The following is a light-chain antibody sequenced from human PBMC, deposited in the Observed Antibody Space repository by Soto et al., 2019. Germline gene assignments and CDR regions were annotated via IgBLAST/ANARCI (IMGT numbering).Light chain of an antibody. Sequence: QSALTQPPSVSGSPGQSITISCTATSSDVGGYNYVSWYQQHPGKAPKLMIHDDSKRPSGVYNRFSGSKSGNTASLTISGLQADDEADYYCSSYTSSNTLVVFGGGTKLTVL. CDR1: SSDVGGYNY. J-gene: IGLJ2*01. CDR2: DDS. V-gene: IGLV2-14*01. CDR3: SSYTSSNTLVV.